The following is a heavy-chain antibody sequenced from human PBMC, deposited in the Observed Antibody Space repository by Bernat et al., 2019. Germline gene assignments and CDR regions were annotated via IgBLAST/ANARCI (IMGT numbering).Heavy chain of an antibody. CDR3: AKDPLLYGSGSYYFDY. CDR1: GFTFSSCG. CDR2: ISYDGSNQ. D-gene: IGHD3-10*01. J-gene: IGHJ4*02. V-gene: IGHV3-30*18. Sequence: QVQLVESGGGVVQPGRSLRLSCAASGFTFSSCGMHWVRQPPGKGLEWVAFISYDGSNQYYTDSVKGRFTISRDESKNTLYLQMNGLRAEDTAVYYCAKDPLLYGSGSYYFDYWGQGTLVTVSS.